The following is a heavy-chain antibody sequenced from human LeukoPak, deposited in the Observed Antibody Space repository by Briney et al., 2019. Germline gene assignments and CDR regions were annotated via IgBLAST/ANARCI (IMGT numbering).Heavy chain of an antibody. J-gene: IGHJ6*03. CDR3: ARYPGAGAIYYYMDV. D-gene: IGHD1-26*01. V-gene: IGHV3-21*01. CDR1: GFTFSSYS. CDR2: ISSSSSYI. Sequence: GGSLRLSCAASGFTFSSYSMNWVRQAPGKGLEWVSSISSSSSYIYYADSVKGRFTISRDNAKNSLYLQMNSLRAEDTAVYYCARYPGAGAIYYYMDVWGKGTTVTVSS.